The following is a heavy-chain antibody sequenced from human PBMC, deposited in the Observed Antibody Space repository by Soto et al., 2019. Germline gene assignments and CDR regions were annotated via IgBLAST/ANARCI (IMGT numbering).Heavy chain of an antibody. CDR2: INAGNGNT. V-gene: IGHV1-3*01. D-gene: IGHD4-17*01. Sequence: GASVKVSCKASGYTFTSYAMHWVCQAPGQRLEWMGWINAGNGNTKYSQKYQGRVTITRDTSASTAYMEMSSMRSEDTAVYYWARANDYGDYPDYWGQGTLVTASS. CDR1: GYTFTSYA. J-gene: IGHJ4*02. CDR3: ARANDYGDYPDY.